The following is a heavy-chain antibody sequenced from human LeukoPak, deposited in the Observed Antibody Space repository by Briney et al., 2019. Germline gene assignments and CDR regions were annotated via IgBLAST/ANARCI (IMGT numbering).Heavy chain of an antibody. J-gene: IGHJ4*02. D-gene: IGHD6-13*01. V-gene: IGHV1-8*01. CDR1: GYTFASYD. CDR2: MNPNSGNT. Sequence: ASVKVSCKASGYTFASYDINWVRQATGQGLEWMGWMNPNSGNTGYAQKFQGRVTMTRNTSISTAYMELSSLRSEDTAVYYCVRDLAERRPDYWGQGTLVTVSS. CDR3: VRDLAERRPDY.